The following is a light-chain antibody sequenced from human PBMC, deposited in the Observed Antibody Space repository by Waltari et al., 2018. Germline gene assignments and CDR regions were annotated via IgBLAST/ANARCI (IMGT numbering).Light chain of an antibody. CDR3: QQHGSLPQT. Sequence: EIVLTQSPGTLSLSPGEGVTLSCRASQSISSNYLAWYQQRPGQAPRLLVYDASSRATGIPDRFSGSGSGTDFTLTISRLEPEDFALYFCQQHGSLPQTFGQGTKVEIK. CDR1: QSISSNY. CDR2: DAS. J-gene: IGKJ1*01. V-gene: IGKV3-20*01.